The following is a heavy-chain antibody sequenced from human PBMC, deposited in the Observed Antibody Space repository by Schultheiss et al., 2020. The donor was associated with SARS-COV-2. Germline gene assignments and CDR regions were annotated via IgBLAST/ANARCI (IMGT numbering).Heavy chain of an antibody. D-gene: IGHD5-24*01. J-gene: IGHJ4*02. Sequence: SQTLSLTCTVSGGSISSYYWSWIRQPAGKGLEWIGRIYTSGSTNYNPSLKSRVTISVDTSKNQFSLKLSSVTAADTAVYYCATGRGYNGADYWGQGTLVTVSS. CDR2: IYTSGST. CDR1: GGSISSYY. V-gene: IGHV4-4*07. CDR3: ATGRGYNGADY.